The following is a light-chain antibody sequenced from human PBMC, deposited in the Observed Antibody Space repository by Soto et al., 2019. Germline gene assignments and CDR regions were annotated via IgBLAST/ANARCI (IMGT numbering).Light chain of an antibody. Sequence: DIPMTQSPSTLSATVGDRVTITCRASQSISSWLAWYQQKPGKAPKLLIYDASSLESGVPSRFSGSGSGTEFTLTISSLQPDDFATYYCQQYNSYWRFGQGTKVEIK. CDR1: QSISSW. J-gene: IGKJ1*01. CDR2: DAS. V-gene: IGKV1-5*01. CDR3: QQYNSYWR.